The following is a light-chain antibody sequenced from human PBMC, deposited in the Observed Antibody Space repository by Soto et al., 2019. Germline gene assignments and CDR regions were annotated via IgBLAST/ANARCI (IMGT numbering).Light chain of an antibody. V-gene: IGLV1-40*01. CDR2: GND. J-gene: IGLJ3*02. CDR3: QSYDSRLSAWV. Sequence: QSVLTQPPSMSGAPGQRGTISCTGSSSNIGAGYDVHWYQQLPGTAPKLLIYGNDNRPSGVPDRFSGSKSGTSASLAITGLQAEDEAEYYCQSYDSRLSAWVFGGGTKLTVL. CDR1: SSNIGAGYD.